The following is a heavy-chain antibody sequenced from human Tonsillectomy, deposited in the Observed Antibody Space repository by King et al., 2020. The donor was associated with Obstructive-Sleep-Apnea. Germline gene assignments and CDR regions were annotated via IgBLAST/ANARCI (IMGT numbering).Heavy chain of an antibody. V-gene: IGHV3-74*01. CDR3: ARTDYFDY. CDR2: IKNDGSIT. J-gene: IGHJ4*02. CDR1: GFTLNSYW. Sequence: VQLVESGGGLVQPGGSLRLSCAASGFTLNSYWMHWVRHAPGKGLVWVSRIKNDGSITSYADSVKGRFTISRDDAKNTLYLQMNSLRAEDTAVYYCARTDYFDYWGQGTLVTVSS.